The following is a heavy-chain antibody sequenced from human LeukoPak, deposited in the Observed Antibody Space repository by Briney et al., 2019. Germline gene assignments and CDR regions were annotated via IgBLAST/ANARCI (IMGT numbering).Heavy chain of an antibody. V-gene: IGHV4-30-4*07. J-gene: IGHJ5*02. Sequence: PSETLSLTCAVSGDSISSGGYSWSWIRQTPGKGLEWIAYIHDSGSTYNNPSLKSRLSISIDTSKNQFSLKLNSVTAADTAVYYCARVVAAAGNNWFDPWGQGTLVTVSS. CDR1: GDSISSGGYS. CDR2: IHDSGST. CDR3: ARVVAAAGNNWFDP. D-gene: IGHD6-13*01.